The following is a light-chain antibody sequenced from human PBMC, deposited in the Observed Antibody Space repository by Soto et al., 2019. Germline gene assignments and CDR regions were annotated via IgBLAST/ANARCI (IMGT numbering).Light chain of an antibody. J-gene: IGKJ2*01. CDR1: QSVSSIY. CDR2: GAS. Sequence: ENGLTQSPGTLSLSPGERAALSCRASQSVSSIYLAWYQQKPGQAPRLLIYGASSRATGIPDRFSGSGSGTDFTLTISRLEPEDFAVYYCQQYGSSPYSFGQGTKLEIK. V-gene: IGKV3-20*01. CDR3: QQYGSSPYS.